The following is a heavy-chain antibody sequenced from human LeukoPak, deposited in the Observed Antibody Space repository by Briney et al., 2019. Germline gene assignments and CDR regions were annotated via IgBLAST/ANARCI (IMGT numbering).Heavy chain of an antibody. J-gene: IGHJ1*01. Sequence: VASVKVSCKASGYTFTTYSLAWVRQAPGQRLEWMGWISPNIGGTNYAQRFQGRVTFTRDTSTNTAYMELRSLRSEDTAVIYCATATQPRGYFLHWGQGTLVTVSS. V-gene: IGHV1-18*01. CDR2: ISPNIGGT. CDR1: GYTFTTYS. D-gene: IGHD2-2*01. CDR3: ATATQPRGYFLH.